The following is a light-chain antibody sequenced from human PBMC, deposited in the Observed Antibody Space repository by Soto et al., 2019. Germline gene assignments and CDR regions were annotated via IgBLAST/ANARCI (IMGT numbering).Light chain of an antibody. CDR2: DAS. CDR3: QQNYRATPWT. CDR1: QSISTW. Sequence: GDRVTITFRASQSISTWLAWYQQKPGKAPKLLIYDASSLESGVPSRFSGGGSGTDFTLNISSLQPDDFATYYCQQNYRATPWTFGQGTKVDIK. J-gene: IGKJ1*01. V-gene: IGKV1-5*01.